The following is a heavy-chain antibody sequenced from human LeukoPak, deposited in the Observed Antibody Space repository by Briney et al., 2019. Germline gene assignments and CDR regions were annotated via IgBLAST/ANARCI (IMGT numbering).Heavy chain of an antibody. J-gene: IGHJ4*02. CDR2: ISSSGSTI. CDR3: ARDLRQYYYGSGSCYNGHY. V-gene: IGHV3-11*01. D-gene: IGHD3-10*01. CDR1: GFTFSDYY. Sequence: GGSLRLSCAASGFTFSDYYMSWIRQAPGKGLEWVSYISSSGSTIYYADSVKGRFTISRDNAKNSLYLQMNSLRAEDTAVYYCARDLRQYYYGSGSCYNGHYWGQGTLVTVSS.